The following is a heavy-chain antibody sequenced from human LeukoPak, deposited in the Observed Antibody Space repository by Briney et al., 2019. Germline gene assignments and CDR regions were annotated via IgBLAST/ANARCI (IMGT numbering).Heavy chain of an antibody. D-gene: IGHD3-10*01. CDR2: IIPIFGTA. Sequence: SVKVSCKASGGTFSIYAISWVRQAPGQGLEWMGGIIPIFGTANYAQKFQGRVTITADESMSTAYMELSSLRSEDTAVYYCARDLWERNGSGNYYYYGMDVWGQGTTVTVSS. J-gene: IGHJ6*02. CDR1: GGTFSIYA. V-gene: IGHV1-69*13. CDR3: ARDLWERNGSGNYYYYGMDV.